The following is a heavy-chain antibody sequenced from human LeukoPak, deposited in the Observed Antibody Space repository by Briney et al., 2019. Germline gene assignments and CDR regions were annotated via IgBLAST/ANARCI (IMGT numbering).Heavy chain of an antibody. D-gene: IGHD2-15*01. CDR1: GGSVSSGSYY. J-gene: IGHJ5*02. CDR3: ARDLAQSWVGSDP. CDR2: IYYSGST. V-gene: IGHV4-61*01. Sequence: PSETLSLTCTVSGGSVSSGSYYWSWIRQPPGKGLEWIGYIYYSGSTNYNPSLKSRVTISVDTSKNQFSLKLSSVTAADTAVYYCARDLAQSWVGSDPWGQGTLVTVSS.